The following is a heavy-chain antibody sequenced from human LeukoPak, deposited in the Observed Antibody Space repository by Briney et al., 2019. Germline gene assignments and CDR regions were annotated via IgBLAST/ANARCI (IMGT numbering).Heavy chain of an antibody. CDR1: GFTFRNYG. CDR2: LSDSGTTT. Sequence: GGSLRLSCAASGFTFRNYGMSWVRQAPGKGLEWVSALSDSGTTTYYADSVKGRFTISRDISKNTLYLQMNSLRVEDTAVYYCAKDRLGALLYFDCWGQGTLVTVSS. CDR3: AKDRLGALLYFDC. D-gene: IGHD1-26*01. J-gene: IGHJ4*02. V-gene: IGHV3-23*01.